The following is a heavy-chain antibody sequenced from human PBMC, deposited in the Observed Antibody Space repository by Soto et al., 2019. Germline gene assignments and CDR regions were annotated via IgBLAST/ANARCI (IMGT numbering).Heavy chain of an antibody. CDR2: IYYSGST. CDR1: GGSISSYY. Sequence: QVQLQESGPGLVKPSETLSLTCTVSGGSISSYYWSWIRQPPGKGLEWIGYIYYSGSTNYNPSLKRRVTISLDTAKNQFSLKLSSVTAADTAVYYCARQSRSGRYFDYWGQGTLVTVSS. V-gene: IGHV4-59*08. J-gene: IGHJ4*02. D-gene: IGHD3-10*01. CDR3: ARQSRSGRYFDY.